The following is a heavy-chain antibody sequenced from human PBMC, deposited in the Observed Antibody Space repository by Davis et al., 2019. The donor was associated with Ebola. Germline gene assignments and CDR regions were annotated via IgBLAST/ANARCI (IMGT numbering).Heavy chain of an antibody. CDR2: IGSSGSTI. D-gene: IGHD6-13*01. J-gene: IGHJ4*02. CDR3: VRDRDSSSWYIDY. V-gene: IGHV3-11*04. Sequence: GESLKISCAASGFTFSDYYMNWIRQAPGKGLEWVSYIGSSGSTIYYADSVKGRFTISRDNAKNTLYLQMNSLRAEDTAVYYCVRDRDSSSWYIDYWGQGTLVTVSS. CDR1: GFTFSDYY.